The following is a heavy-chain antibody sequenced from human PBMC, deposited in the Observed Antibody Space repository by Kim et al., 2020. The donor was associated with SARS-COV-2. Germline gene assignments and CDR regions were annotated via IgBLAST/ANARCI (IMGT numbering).Heavy chain of an antibody. J-gene: IGHJ6*02. CDR3: ARDQHLEMALYYYYGMDV. V-gene: IGHV3-48*04. Sequence: GGSLRLSCAASGFTFSSYSMNWVRQAPGKGLEWVSYISSSSSTIYYADSVKGRFTISRDNAKNSLYLQMNSLRAEDTAVYYCARDQHLEMALYYYYGMDVWGQGTTVTVSS. CDR2: ISSSSSTI. CDR1: GFTFSSYS.